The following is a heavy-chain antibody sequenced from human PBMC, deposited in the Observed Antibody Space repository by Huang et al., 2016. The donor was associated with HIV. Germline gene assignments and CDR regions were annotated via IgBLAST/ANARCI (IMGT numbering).Heavy chain of an antibody. J-gene: IGHJ4*02. Sequence: QVQLVESGGGVVQPGGSLRLSCAASGFTFSSYGMHWVRQAPGKGVWWVAFIHYDGSNRYYADAVKGRFTISRDNSKNTLYLQMNSLRAEDTAVYFCAKFGSSGYLPRYSFDYWGQGTLVTVSS. CDR3: AKFGSSGYLPRYSFDY. V-gene: IGHV3-30*02. CDR1: GFTFSSYG. D-gene: IGHD3-22*01. CDR2: IHYDGSNR.